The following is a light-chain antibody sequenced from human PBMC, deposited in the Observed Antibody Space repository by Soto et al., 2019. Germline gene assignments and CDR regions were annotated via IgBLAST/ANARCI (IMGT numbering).Light chain of an antibody. CDR2: DAS. Sequence: DIQMTQSPSSLSASVGDIVTITCQASQDISNYLNWCQQKPGKAPKILIYDASVVEAGVPSRFSGGGYETHFTLPISSLQAEDVATYYCQQFDNLPLTFGGGTKVEIK. CDR1: QDISNY. V-gene: IGKV1-33*01. CDR3: QQFDNLPLT. J-gene: IGKJ4*01.